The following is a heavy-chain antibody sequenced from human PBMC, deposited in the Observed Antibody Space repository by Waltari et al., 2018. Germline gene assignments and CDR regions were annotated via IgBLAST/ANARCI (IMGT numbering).Heavy chain of an antibody. CDR3: ATDHYGGNSWYFDL. CDR2: VDPEDGET. CDR1: GFSFQDYS. Sequence: ELQLVQSGAAVKKPGTTGKISGRVSGFSFQDYSLHWVQQAPGKGFEWMGLVDPEDGETIYAEKFQGRVTITADTSTDPTYMELSSLRSDDAAVYYCATDHYGGNSWYFDLWGHGTLVTVSS. D-gene: IGHD4-17*01. V-gene: IGHV1-69-2*01. J-gene: IGHJ2*01.